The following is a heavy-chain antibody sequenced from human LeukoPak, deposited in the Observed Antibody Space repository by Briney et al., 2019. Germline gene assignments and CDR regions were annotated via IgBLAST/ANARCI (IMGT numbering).Heavy chain of an antibody. V-gene: IGHV4-39*07. CDR2: IYYSGST. Sequence: PSETLSLTCAVSGGSLISTTYYWGWIRQPPGKGLEWIGSIYYSGSTYHNPSLKSRVTVSVDMSKNQFSLQLSSVTAADTAVYYCARAPRTGAWDMITFGGVIVHGDAFDFWGQGTMVTVSS. J-gene: IGHJ3*01. CDR1: GGSLISTTYY. D-gene: IGHD3-16*02. CDR3: ARAPRTGAWDMITFGGVIVHGDAFDF.